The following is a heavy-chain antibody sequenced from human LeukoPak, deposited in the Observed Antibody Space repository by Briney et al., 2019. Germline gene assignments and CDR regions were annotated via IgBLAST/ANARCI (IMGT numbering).Heavy chain of an antibody. V-gene: IGHV3-7*01. Sequence: HPGGSLRLSCAASGFTCSTYWMGWVRQAPGKGLEWVAKIKPDGSEKDHVDSVKGRFTISRDNAKNSLYPQLNSLRAEDTAVNYWPRSRFYFAYWGQGTLVTVSS. J-gene: IGHJ4*02. CDR1: GFTCSTYW. CDR3: PRSRFYFAY. CDR2: IKPDGSEK.